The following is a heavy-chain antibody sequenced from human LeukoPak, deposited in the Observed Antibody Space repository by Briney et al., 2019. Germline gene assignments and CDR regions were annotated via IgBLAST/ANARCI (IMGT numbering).Heavy chain of an antibody. Sequence: ASVKVSCKASGYTFTGYCMHWVRQAPGRGLEWMGWINPNSGGTNYAQKFQGRVTMTRDTSISTAYMELSRLRSDDTAVYYCARDWDTDRSPTRYYYYMDVWGKGTTVTVSS. CDR3: ARDWDTDRSPTRYYYYMDV. V-gene: IGHV1-2*02. CDR1: GYTFTGYC. CDR2: INPNSGGT. J-gene: IGHJ6*03. D-gene: IGHD5-18*01.